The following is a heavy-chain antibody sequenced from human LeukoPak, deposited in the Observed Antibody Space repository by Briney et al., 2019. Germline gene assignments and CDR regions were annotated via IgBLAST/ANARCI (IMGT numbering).Heavy chain of an antibody. D-gene: IGHD3-10*01. CDR1: GYSFTSKW. CDR3: ATLLGSGTFYPADYFDY. V-gene: IGHV5-51*01. CDR2: IYPDDSDT. Sequence: GESLKISCKGSGYSFTSKWIAWVRQMPGKGLEWMGIIYPDDSDTRYSPSFQGQVTISADKSINTAYLRWTSLKASDTAMYYCATLLGSGTFYPADYFDYWGQGTLVTVSS. J-gene: IGHJ4*02.